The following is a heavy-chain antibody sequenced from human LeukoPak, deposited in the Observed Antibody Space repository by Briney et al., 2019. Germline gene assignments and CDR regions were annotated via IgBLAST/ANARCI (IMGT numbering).Heavy chain of an antibody. Sequence: SETLSLTCTVSGGSISSYYWSWIRRPPGKGLEWIGYIYYSGSTNYNPSLKSRVTISVDTSKNQFSLKLSSATAADTAVYYCARDGGYSYGPGGYYYYGMDVWGKGTTVTVSS. CDR2: IYYSGST. V-gene: IGHV4-59*01. J-gene: IGHJ6*04. D-gene: IGHD5-18*01. CDR1: GGSISSYY. CDR3: ARDGGYSYGPGGYYYYGMDV.